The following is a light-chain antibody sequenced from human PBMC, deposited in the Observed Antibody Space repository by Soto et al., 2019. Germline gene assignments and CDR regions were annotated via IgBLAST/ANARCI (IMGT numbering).Light chain of an antibody. CDR3: QQRSNWPPWT. CDR2: GAS. CDR1: QSVSNS. V-gene: IGKV3-11*01. Sequence: EIVLTQSPATLSLSPGERATLSCRASQSVSNSLAWYQQRPGQPPRLLIYGASNRATGIPARFSGSGSGTDFTLTISSLEPEDFAVYYCQQRSNWPPWTFGQGTKVDIK. J-gene: IGKJ1*01.